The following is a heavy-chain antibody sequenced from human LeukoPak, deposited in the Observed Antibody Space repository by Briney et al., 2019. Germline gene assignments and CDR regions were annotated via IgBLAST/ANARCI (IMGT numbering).Heavy chain of an antibody. CDR2: IKSKTNGGTS. D-gene: IGHD6-19*01. J-gene: IGHJ4*01. CDR1: GFTFTNAW. CDR3: TTHSVTVTGSHF. V-gene: IGHV3-15*07. Sequence: PGGSLRLSCVASGFTFTNAWMTWVRQSPGMGLEWVGRIKSKTNGGTSEYAAPVKGRFTISRDDSTNTLYLQMNSLKSEDTAMYYCTTHSVTVTGSHFWGQGAQVTVSS.